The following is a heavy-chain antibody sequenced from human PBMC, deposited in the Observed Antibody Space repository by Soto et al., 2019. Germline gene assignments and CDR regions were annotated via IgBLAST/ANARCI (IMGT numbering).Heavy chain of an antibody. D-gene: IGHD6-13*01. CDR3: ARVVAAAARLGI. J-gene: IGHJ4*02. CDR2: ISAYNGNT. V-gene: IGHV1-18*01. Sequence: SVQQDPGQGLEWIGWISAYNGNTNYAQKLQGRVTMTTDTSTSTAYMELRSLRSDDTVVYYCARVVAAAARLGIWGEATLVSGSS.